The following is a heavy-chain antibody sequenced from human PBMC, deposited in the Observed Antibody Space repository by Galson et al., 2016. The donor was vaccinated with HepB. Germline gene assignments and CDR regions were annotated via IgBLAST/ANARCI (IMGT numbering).Heavy chain of an antibody. CDR3: ARGLGATKFDY. CDR1: GASVSSTTYY. D-gene: IGHD1-26*01. CDR2: IFYGGST. J-gene: IGHJ4*02. Sequence: SETLSLTCTVSGASVSSTTYYWTWIRQPPGKGLECIGYIFYGGSTPFTPSLKSRVTMSVDTSKNQFSLNLRSVTAADTAGYYCARGLGATKFDYWGQGTLVTASS. V-gene: IGHV4-61*01.